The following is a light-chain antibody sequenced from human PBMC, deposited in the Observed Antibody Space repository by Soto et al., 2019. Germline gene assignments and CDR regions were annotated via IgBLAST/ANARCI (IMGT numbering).Light chain of an antibody. CDR1: ESIRSY. V-gene: IGKV3-11*01. J-gene: IGKJ4*01. CDR3: PQRSNWPRN. CDR2: DAS. Sequence: EIVLTQSPATLSLSPGQRATLSCRASESIRSYLAWYQQKPGQAPRLLIDDASNRATGIPARFSGSGSGTAFTRTISSLAPEDFAVYYCPQRSNWPRNFGGGTQVVIK.